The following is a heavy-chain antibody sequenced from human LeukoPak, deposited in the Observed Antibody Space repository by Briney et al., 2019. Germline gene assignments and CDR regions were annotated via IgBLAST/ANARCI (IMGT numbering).Heavy chain of an antibody. Sequence: SETLSLTCTVSGGSISSYYWSWIRQPPGKGLEWIGYIYHSGSTNYNPSLKSRVTISVDTSKNQFSLKLSSVTAADTAVYYCARLYGWDWGQGTLVTVSS. V-gene: IGHV4-59*08. CDR1: GGSISSYY. J-gene: IGHJ4*02. CDR2: IYHSGST. CDR3: ARLYGWD. D-gene: IGHD6-19*01.